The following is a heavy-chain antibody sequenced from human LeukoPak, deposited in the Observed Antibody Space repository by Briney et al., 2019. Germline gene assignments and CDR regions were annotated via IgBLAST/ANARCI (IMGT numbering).Heavy chain of an antibody. V-gene: IGHV3-30*04. Sequence: PGGSLRLSCAASRFTFSSYAMHWVRQAPGKGLEWVAVISYDETNKYSADSVRGRFTISRDNSKNTLYLQMNSLRTEDTAVYYCARGRKVSGFDYWGQGTLVTVSS. CDR3: ARGRKVSGFDY. D-gene: IGHD6-6*01. J-gene: IGHJ4*02. CDR2: ISYDETNK. CDR1: RFTFSSYA.